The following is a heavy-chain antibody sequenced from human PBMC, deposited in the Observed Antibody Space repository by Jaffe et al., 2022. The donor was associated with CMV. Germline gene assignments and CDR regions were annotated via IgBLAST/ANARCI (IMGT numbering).Heavy chain of an antibody. V-gene: IGHV4-34*01. CDR1: GGSFSGYY. CDR3: ARGLMVRGVTAPTGTPIDY. Sequence: QVQLQQWGAGLLKPSETLSLTCAVYGGSFSGYYWSWIRQPPGKGLEWIGEINHSGSTNYNPSLKSRVTISVDTSKNQFSLKLSSVTAADTAVYYCARGLMVRGVTAPTGTPIDYWGQGTLVTVSS. CDR2: INHSGST. J-gene: IGHJ4*02. D-gene: IGHD3-10*01.